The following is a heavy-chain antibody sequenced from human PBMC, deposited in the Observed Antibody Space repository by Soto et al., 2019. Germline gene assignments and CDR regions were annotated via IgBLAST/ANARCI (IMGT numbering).Heavy chain of an antibody. D-gene: IGHD6-13*01. CDR3: ARGGYSSTWSNLLDRSGLDV. Sequence: SVKVSCKTSGGTFSSYAISWVRQAPGQGLEWMGGIVPLFRTTNYAQKFQGRVTITADTSTYTMYMELSGLRSGDTAVYYCARGGYSSTWSNLLDRSGLDVWGQGTTVTVSS. CDR2: IVPLFRTT. J-gene: IGHJ6*02. CDR1: GGTFSSYA. V-gene: IGHV1-69*06.